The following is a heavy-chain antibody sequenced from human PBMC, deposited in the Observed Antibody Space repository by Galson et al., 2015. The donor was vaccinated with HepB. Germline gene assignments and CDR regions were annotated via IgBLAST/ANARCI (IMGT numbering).Heavy chain of an antibody. CDR1: GFTFSDYY. CDR3: ARGTLYDFWSGYYSGSADY. J-gene: IGHJ4*02. V-gene: IGHV3-11*01. D-gene: IGHD3-3*01. CDR2: ISSSGSTI. Sequence: SLRLSCAASGFTFSDYYMSWIRQAPGKGLEWVSYISSSGSTIYYADSVKGRFTISRDNAKNSLYLQMNSLRAEDTAVYYCARGTLYDFWSGYYSGSADYWGQGTLVTVSS.